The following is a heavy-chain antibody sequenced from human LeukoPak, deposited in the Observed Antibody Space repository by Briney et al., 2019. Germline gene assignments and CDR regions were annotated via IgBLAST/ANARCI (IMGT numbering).Heavy chain of an antibody. J-gene: IGHJ6*03. CDR1: GGSFSGYY. CDR2: INHSGST. D-gene: IGHD3-10*01. CDR3: AKEVGLPSGPYPPMDV. V-gene: IGHV4-34*01. Sequence: SETLSLTCAVYGGSFSGYYWSWIRQPPGKGLEWIGEINHSGSTYYNPSLKSRVTISVDTSKNQFSLKLSSVTAADTAVYYCAKEVGLPSGPYPPMDVWGKGTTVTVSS.